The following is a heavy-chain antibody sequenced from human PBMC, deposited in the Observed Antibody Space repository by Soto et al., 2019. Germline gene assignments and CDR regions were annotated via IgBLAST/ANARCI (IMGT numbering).Heavy chain of an antibody. CDR2: IIPIFGTA. D-gene: IGHD5-12*01. Sequence: GASVKVSCKXSGGTFSSYAISWVRQAPGQGLEWMGGIIPIFGTANYAQKFQGRVTITADKSTSTAYMELSSLRSEDTAVYYCARERGEGVATIGDDYYYYGMDVWGQGTTVTVSS. J-gene: IGHJ6*02. V-gene: IGHV1-69*06. CDR1: GGTFSSYA. CDR3: ARERGEGVATIGDDYYYYGMDV.